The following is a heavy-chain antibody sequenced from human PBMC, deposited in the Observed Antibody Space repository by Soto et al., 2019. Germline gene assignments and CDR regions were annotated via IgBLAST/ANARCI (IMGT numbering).Heavy chain of an antibody. CDR2: IYYSGNT. Sequence: SETLSLTCTVSGGSINNYFWSWIRQPPGKGLEWIGYIYYSGNTNYNPSLKSRVTISVDTSEKQFSLKLSSVTAADTAVYYRARDLAAAGTPLFDFWGQGTLVTVSS. CDR3: ARDLAAAGTPLFDF. D-gene: IGHD6-13*01. J-gene: IGHJ4*02. V-gene: IGHV4-59*01. CDR1: GGSINNYF.